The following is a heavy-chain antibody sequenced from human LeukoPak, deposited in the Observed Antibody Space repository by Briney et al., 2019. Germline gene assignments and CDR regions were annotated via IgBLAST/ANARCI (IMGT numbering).Heavy chain of an antibody. J-gene: IGHJ4*02. Sequence: GGSLRLSCATSGFTFSNYWMHWVRQVPGKGLVWVSRINSDGRSTNYADSVKGRFTISRDNAKNTLYLQMNSLRAEDTAVYYCARDPDSSGWSSIEYWGQGTLVTVSS. CDR2: INSDGRST. V-gene: IGHV3-74*01. CDR1: GFTFSNYW. D-gene: IGHD6-19*01. CDR3: ARDPDSSGWSSIEY.